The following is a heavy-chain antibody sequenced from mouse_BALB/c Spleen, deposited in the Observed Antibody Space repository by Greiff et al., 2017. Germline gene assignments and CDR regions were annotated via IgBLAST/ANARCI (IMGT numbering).Heavy chain of an antibody. CDR3: ARCGSHWYCDV. D-gene: IGHD1-1*02. V-gene: IGHV1-54*01. CDR2: INPGSGGT. J-gene: IGHJ1*01. Sequence: QVQLQQSGAELVRPGTSVKVSCKASGYAFTNYLIEWVKQRPGQGLEWIGVINPGSGGTNYNEKFKGKATLTADKSSSTAYMQLSSLTSDDSAVYFCARCGSHWYCDVGGAGTTVTVSS. CDR1: GYAFTNYL.